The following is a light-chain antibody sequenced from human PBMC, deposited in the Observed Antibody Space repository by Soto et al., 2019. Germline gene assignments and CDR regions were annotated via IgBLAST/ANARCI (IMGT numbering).Light chain of an antibody. J-gene: IGKJ5*01. Sequence: IVLTQSPATLSLSPGERATLSCRARQSVSRYLVWYQQKRGQAPRLLIYDASNRATGIPARFSGSGSGTDFPLTISSLEPEDFAVYYCQQRSNWPRITFGQGTQLEMK. CDR2: DAS. V-gene: IGKV3-11*01. CDR3: QQRSNWPRIT. CDR1: QSVSRY.